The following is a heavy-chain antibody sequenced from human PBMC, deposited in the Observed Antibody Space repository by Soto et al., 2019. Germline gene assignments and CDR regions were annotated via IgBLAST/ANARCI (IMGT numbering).Heavy chain of an antibody. J-gene: IGHJ4*02. D-gene: IGHD3-22*01. CDR2: ISGTGGST. CDR1: GFTFSSYA. CDR3: AKEMTSGYYLFDY. V-gene: IGHV3-23*01. Sequence: EVQLLQSGGGLVQPGGSLRLSCAASGFTFSSYAMSWVRQAPGKELEWVSTISGTGGSTYYPDSVKGRFTISRDNSKSTVYLQMNSLRAEDAAVYYCAKEMTSGYYLFDYWGQGTLVTVSS.